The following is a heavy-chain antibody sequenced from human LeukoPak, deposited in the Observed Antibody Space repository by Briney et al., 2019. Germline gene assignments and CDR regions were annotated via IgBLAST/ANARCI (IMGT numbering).Heavy chain of an antibody. V-gene: IGHV1-8*03. J-gene: IGHJ3*02. Sequence: ASVKVSCKASGYTFTNYDINWVRQATGQGLEWMGWMNPNSGNTGYAQKFQGRVTITRDTSTSTVYMELSSLRSEDTAVYYCARGGGYDFWSGYFHAFDIWGQGTMVTVSS. CDR2: MNPNSGNT. CDR3: ARGGGYDFWSGYFHAFDI. D-gene: IGHD3-3*01. CDR1: GYTFTNYD.